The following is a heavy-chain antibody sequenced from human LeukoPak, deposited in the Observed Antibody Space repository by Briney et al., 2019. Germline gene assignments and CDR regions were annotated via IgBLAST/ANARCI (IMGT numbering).Heavy chain of an antibody. Sequence: PGGSLRLSCAASGFTFSAYAMSWVRQAPGKVLEWVSAISSSGDKTYYADSRKDRFTISRDNSQNTLYLQMYRLRDDDTAVYYCAKDQSPEYYDTSGFGGNWFDPWGQGTLVTVSS. CDR1: GFTFSAYA. D-gene: IGHD3-22*01. CDR2: ISSSGDKT. J-gene: IGHJ5*02. CDR3: AKDQSPEYYDTSGFGGNWFDP. V-gene: IGHV3-23*01.